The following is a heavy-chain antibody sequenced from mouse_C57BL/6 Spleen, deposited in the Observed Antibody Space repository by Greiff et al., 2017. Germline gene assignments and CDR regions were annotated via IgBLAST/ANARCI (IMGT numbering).Heavy chain of an antibody. D-gene: IGHD1-1*01. J-gene: IGHJ2*01. CDR3: ARNGYGSSVYFDY. V-gene: IGHV1-52*01. CDR1: GYTFTSYW. CDR2: IDPSDSET. Sequence: VQLQQPGAELVRPGSSVKLSCKASGYTFTSYWMHWVKQRPIQGLEWIGNIDPSDSETHYNQKFKDKATLTVDKSSSTAYMQLSSLTSEDSAVYYCARNGYGSSVYFDYWGQGTTLTVSS.